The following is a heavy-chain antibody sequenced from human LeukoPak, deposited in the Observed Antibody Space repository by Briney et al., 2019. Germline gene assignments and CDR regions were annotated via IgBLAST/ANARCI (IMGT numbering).Heavy chain of an antibody. V-gene: IGHV4-39*01. CDR2: IYYSGNT. J-gene: IGHJ4*02. CDR3: ARHGSDSGNDYFGD. CDR1: GGSISSSSYY. Sequence: PSGTLSLTCTVSGGSISSSSYYWGWIRQPPGKGLEWIGSIYYSGNTYYNPSLKSRVTISVDTSKNQFSLKLSSVTAADTAVYYCARHGSDSGNDYFGDWGQGTLVSASS. D-gene: IGHD5-12*01.